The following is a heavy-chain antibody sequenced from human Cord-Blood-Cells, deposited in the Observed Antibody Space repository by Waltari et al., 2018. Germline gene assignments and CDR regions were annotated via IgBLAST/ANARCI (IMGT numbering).Heavy chain of an antibody. J-gene: IGHJ4*02. V-gene: IGHV4-34*01. Sequence: QVQLQQWGAGLLKPSETLSLTCAVYGGSFSGYYWCWIRQPPGKGLEWIGEINHSGSTNYNPSLKSRVTISVDTSKNQFSLKLSSVTAADTAVYYCARGSGWGLFDYWGQGTLVTVSS. CDR3: ARGSGWGLFDY. D-gene: IGHD3-16*01. CDR2: INHSGST. CDR1: GGSFSGYY.